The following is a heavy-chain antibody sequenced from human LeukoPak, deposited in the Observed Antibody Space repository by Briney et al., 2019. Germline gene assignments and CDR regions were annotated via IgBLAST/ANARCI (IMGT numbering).Heavy chain of an antibody. Sequence: GGSLRLSCAASGFTFTNAWMTWVRQSPGMGLEWVGRIKSNTNGGTSDYAAPVKGRFAISRDDSKNTLYLQMNGLKPEDTAMYYCTTHSVTVTGTHFWGQGALVIVSS. CDR3: TTHSVTVTGTHF. CDR2: IKSNTNGGTS. CDR1: GFTFTNAW. D-gene: IGHD6-19*01. V-gene: IGHV3-15*07. J-gene: IGHJ4*01.